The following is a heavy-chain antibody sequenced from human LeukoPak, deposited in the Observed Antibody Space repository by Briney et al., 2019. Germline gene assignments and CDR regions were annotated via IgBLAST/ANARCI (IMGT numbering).Heavy chain of an antibody. CDR3: ARGGPGVTRHFDY. V-gene: IGHV3-21*01. CDR2: ISSSSTGI. J-gene: IGHJ4*02. CDR1: GFTFSSYS. D-gene: IGHD2-21*02. Sequence: GGSLRLSCEASGFTFSSYSMSWVRQAPGKGLEWVSIISSSSTGIFSADAMKGRFTFSRDNAKNSLYLEMTSLRAEDTAVYYCARGGPGVTRHFDYWGQGTLVTVSS.